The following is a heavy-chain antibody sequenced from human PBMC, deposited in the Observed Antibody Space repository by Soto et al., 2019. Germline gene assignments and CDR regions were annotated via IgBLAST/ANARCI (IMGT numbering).Heavy chain of an antibody. CDR3: AHSPRITMYHY. Sequence: QITLKESGPPLVKPTQTLTLTCTFSGFSLSTNGVGVGWIRQPPGKALEWLALIYWDDDKHYSPSLKSRLTNTKDTSKTREVLTMPNMDPVDTATYYCAHSPRITMYHYWGQGTLVTVSA. D-gene: IGHD3-10*02. CDR2: IYWDDDK. J-gene: IGHJ4*02. V-gene: IGHV2-5*02. CDR1: GFSLSTNGVG.